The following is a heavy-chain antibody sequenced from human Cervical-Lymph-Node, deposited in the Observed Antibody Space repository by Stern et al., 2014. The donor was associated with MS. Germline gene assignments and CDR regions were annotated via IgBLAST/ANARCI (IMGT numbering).Heavy chain of an antibody. D-gene: IGHD3-22*01. Sequence: QVQLVESGAEVKQPGASVKVSCKASGDPFTTYDMHWVRQATGQGFEWVGIINPSGGTTTYAQKFQGRVTMTRDTSTSTVYMELRSLTSEDTAVYYCVRDYFDTSTYITRPDYWGQGTLVTVSS. CDR2: INPSGGTT. J-gene: IGHJ4*02. CDR3: VRDYFDTSTYITRPDY. CDR1: GDPFTTYD. V-gene: IGHV1-46*01.